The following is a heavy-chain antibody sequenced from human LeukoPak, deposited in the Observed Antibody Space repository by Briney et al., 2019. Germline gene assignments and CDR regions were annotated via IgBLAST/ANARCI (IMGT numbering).Heavy chain of an antibody. J-gene: IGHJ3*02. V-gene: IGHV4-38-2*01. CDR3: ARPSRIADAFDI. CDR1: GYSISSGYY. CDR2: IYNSGST. D-gene: IGHD6-13*01. Sequence: SETLSLTCAVSGYSISSGYYWGWIRPPPGKGLEWIGSIYNSGSTYYNPSLKSRVTISVDTSKNQFSLKLSSVTAADTAVYYCARPSRIADAFDIWGQGTMVTVSS.